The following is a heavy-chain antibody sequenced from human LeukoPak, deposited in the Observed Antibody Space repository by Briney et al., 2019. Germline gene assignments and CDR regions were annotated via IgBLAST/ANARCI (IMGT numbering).Heavy chain of an antibody. CDR1: GYIFTSYY. V-gene: IGHV1-46*01. D-gene: IGHD2-8*01. CDR3: ARGFDIVLMVYAIGGVDY. CDR2: INPSGGST. J-gene: IGHJ4*02. Sequence: ASVKVSCKASGYIFTSYYMHWVRQAPGQGLEWMGIINPSGGSTSYAQKFQGRVTMTRDTSTSTVYMELSSLRSEDTAAYYCARGFDIVLMVYAIGGVDYWGQGTLVTVSS.